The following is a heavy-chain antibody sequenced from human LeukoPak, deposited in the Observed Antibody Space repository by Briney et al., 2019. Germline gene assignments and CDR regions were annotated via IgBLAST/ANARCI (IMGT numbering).Heavy chain of an antibody. J-gene: IGHJ3*02. CDR3: ARRIDDYVWGSLPKGDAFDI. CDR2: IYYSGST. Sequence: SETLSLTCTVSGGSVSSHYWSWIRQPPGKGLEWIGYIYYSGSTNYNPSLKSRVTISVDTSKNQFSLKLSSVTAADTAVYYCARRIDDYVWGSLPKGDAFDIWGQGTMVTASS. D-gene: IGHD3-16*01. V-gene: IGHV4-59*02. CDR1: GGSVSSHY.